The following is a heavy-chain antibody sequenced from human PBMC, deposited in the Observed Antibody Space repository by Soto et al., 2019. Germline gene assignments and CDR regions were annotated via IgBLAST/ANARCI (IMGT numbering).Heavy chain of an antibody. CDR3: SRGPSYYYPPEYYYGMVV. J-gene: IGHJ6*02. Sequence: SETLPLTCTVSGGSLSSYYWSWIRQPPGKGLEWIGYIYYSGSTNYNPSLKSRVTISVDTSKNQFSLKLSSVTAADTAVYYCSRGPSYYYPPEYYYGMVVWGQGTTVNVSS. D-gene: IGHD5-12*01. CDR1: GGSLSSYY. V-gene: IGHV4-59*01. CDR2: IYYSGST.